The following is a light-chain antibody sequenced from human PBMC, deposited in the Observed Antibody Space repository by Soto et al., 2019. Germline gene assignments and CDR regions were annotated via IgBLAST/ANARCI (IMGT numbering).Light chain of an antibody. CDR2: GAS. Sequence: EIVLTQSPGTLSLSPGERATLSCRASQSISSSYLAWYQQKPGQAPRLLVYGASIRSTGIPDRFSGSGSGTDFNLTISRLEPEDFAVYYCQQYCSSRFTFGPGTKVDIK. CDR3: QQYCSSRFT. J-gene: IGKJ3*01. CDR1: QSISSSY. V-gene: IGKV3-20*01.